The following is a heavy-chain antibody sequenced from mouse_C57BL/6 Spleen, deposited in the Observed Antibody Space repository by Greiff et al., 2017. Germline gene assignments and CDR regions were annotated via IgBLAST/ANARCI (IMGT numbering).Heavy chain of an antibody. D-gene: IGHD1-1*01. V-gene: IGHV5-4*01. CDR1: GFTFSSYA. CDR3: ARGNYGSSYDYFDY. CDR2: ISDGGSYT. J-gene: IGHJ2*01. Sequence: EVQVVESGGGLVKPGGSLKLSCAASGFTFSSYAMSWVRQTPEKRLEWVATISDGGSYTYYPDNVKGRFTISRDNAKNNLYLQMSHLKSEDTAMYYCARGNYGSSYDYFDYWGQGTTLTVSS.